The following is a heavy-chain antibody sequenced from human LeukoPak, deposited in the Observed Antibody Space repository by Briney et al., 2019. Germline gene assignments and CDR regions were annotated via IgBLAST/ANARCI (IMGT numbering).Heavy chain of an antibody. Sequence: ASVKVSCKASGYTFTSYDINWVRQATGQGFERMGWMNPNSGNTGYAQKFQGRVTMTRNTSISTAYMELSSLRSEDTAVYYCARDGDYGDYNAFDIWGQGTMVTVSS. CDR1: GYTFTSYD. V-gene: IGHV1-8*01. CDR2: MNPNSGNT. CDR3: ARDGDYGDYNAFDI. D-gene: IGHD4-17*01. J-gene: IGHJ3*02.